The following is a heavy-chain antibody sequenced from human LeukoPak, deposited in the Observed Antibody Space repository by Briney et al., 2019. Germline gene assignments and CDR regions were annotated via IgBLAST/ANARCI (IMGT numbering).Heavy chain of an antibody. J-gene: IGHJ4*02. Sequence: SETLSLTCSVSGASINSNNYYWGWIRQPPGKGLEWIGSIYYNGKTYYNPSLKSRVTISIDTSKNQFSLNLRSMTAADTAVYYCAKDLSSSWYAGYDSDYWGQGTLVTVSS. D-gene: IGHD6-13*01. V-gene: IGHV4-39*02. CDR2: IYYNGKT. CDR3: AKDLSSSWYAGYDSDY. CDR1: GASINSNNYY.